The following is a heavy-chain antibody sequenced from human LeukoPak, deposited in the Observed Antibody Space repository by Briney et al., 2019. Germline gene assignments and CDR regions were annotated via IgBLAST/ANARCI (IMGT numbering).Heavy chain of an antibody. V-gene: IGHV1-2*02. CDR3: ARGRTTGTTALGWFDL. J-gene: IGHJ5*02. D-gene: IGHD1-1*01. CDR2: INPNSGGT. Sequence: ASVKVSCKASGYTFTGYYMHWVRQAPGQGLEWMGWINPNSGGTNYAQKFQGRVTMTRDTSISTAYMELSRLRSDDTAVYYCARGRTTGTTALGWFDLWGQGTLVTVSS. CDR1: GYTFTGYY.